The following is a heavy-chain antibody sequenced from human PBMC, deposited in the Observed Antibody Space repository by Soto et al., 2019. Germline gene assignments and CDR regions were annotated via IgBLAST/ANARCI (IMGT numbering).Heavy chain of an antibody. J-gene: IGHJ6*02. CDR1: GFTFSSYA. CDR2: ISYDGSNK. V-gene: IGHV3-30-3*01. D-gene: IGHD3-3*01. Sequence: GGSLRLSCAASGFTFSSYAMHWVRQAPGKGLEWVAVISYDGSNKYYADSVKGRFTISRDNSKNTLYLQMNSLRAEDTAVYYCARDRGDTIFGVVEPQEDYYYGMDVWGQGTTVTVSS. CDR3: ARDRGDTIFGVVEPQEDYYYGMDV.